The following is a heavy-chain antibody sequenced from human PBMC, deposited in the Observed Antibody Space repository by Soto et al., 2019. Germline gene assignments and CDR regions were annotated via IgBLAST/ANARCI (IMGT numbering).Heavy chain of an antibody. V-gene: IGHV1-3*01. Sequence: ASVKVSCKASGYTFTSYAMHWVRQAPGQRLEWMGWINAGNGNTKYSQKFQGRVTITRDTSASTAYMELSSLRSEDTAVYYCARGPLTMIVVVGYAFDIWGQGTMVTVSS. CDR1: GYTFTSYA. CDR2: INAGNGNT. CDR3: ARGPLTMIVVVGYAFDI. J-gene: IGHJ3*02. D-gene: IGHD3-22*01.